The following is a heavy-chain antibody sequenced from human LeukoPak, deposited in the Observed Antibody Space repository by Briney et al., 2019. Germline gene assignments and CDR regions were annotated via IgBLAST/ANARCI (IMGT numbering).Heavy chain of an antibody. D-gene: IGHD1-26*01. CDR1: GGSISSGGYY. V-gene: IGHV4-31*03. CDR2: IYYSGST. J-gene: IGHJ4*02. CDR3: ARDQVGATACFDY. Sequence: SETLSLTCTVSGGSISSGGYYWSWIRQHPGKGLEWIGYIYYSGSTYYNPSLKSRVTISVDTSKNQFSLKLSSVTAADTAVYYCARDQVGATACFDYWGQGTLVTVSS.